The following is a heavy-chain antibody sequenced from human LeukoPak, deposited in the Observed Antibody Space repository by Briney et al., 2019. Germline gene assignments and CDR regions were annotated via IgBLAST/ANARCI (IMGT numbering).Heavy chain of an antibody. CDR1: GLIFDNYA. V-gene: IGHV3-9*01. J-gene: IGHJ4*02. Sequence: GRSLTLSCAVSGLIFDNYALHWVRPAPGKGLEWVSVIRWNGGDIVHADSVKARYTISRHNAKNSLYLQMNTLRAEDTALYYGARRARYCRGASCSSEVYYFDNWGQGTLVTVSS. D-gene: IGHD2-15*01. CDR2: IRWNGGDI. CDR3: ARRARYCRGASCSSEVYYFDN.